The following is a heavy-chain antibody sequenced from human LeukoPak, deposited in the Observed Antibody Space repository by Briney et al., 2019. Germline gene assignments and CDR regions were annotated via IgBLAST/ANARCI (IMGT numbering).Heavy chain of an antibody. CDR3: ARGGTAMDPADFDY. J-gene: IGHJ4*02. Sequence: GASVQVSCKASGYTFTGYYLHWVRQDPGQAREWMGWINPNSGGTNYAQKFQGRVTMTRDTSISTAHMELSRLRSDDTAVYYCARGGTAMDPADFDYWGQGTLVTVSS. V-gene: IGHV1-2*02. CDR2: INPNSGGT. D-gene: IGHD5-18*01. CDR1: GYTFTGYY.